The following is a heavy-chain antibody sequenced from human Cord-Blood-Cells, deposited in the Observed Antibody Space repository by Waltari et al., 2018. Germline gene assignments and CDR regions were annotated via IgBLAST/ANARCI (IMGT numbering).Heavy chain of an antibody. J-gene: IGHJ3*02. CDR1: GSTFTGHN. D-gene: IGHD3-22*01. Sequence: QVQLVQSGAEVKKPRPSVKVSCTASGSTFTGHNIHWVRQAPGQGLEWMGWINPNSGGTNYAQKFQGWVTMTRDTSISTAYMELSRLRSDDTAVYYCASTQIAEDAFDIWGQGTMVTVSS. V-gene: IGHV1-2*04. CDR2: INPNSGGT. CDR3: ASTQIAEDAFDI.